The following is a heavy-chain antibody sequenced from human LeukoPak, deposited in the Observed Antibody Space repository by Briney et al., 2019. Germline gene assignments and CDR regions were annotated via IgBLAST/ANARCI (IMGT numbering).Heavy chain of an antibody. CDR1: GDPFPSYG. V-gene: IGHV1-18*01. J-gene: IGHJ4*02. Sequence: ASVKVSCKASGDPFPSYGFSWVRQAPGQGLEWVGWVSTYNGSTNYGQKFQDRVTMTTDTSTNTAYMELRSLRSDDTAVYFCASGLGAYVDWGQGTLITVSS. D-gene: IGHD3-16*01. CDR3: ASGLGAYVD. CDR2: VSTYNGST.